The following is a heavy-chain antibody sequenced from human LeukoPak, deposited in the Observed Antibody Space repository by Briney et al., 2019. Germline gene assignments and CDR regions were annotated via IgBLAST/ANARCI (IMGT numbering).Heavy chain of an antibody. CDR2: ISWNSGSI. CDR1: GFTFDDYA. CDR3: AKCRGSSTSYAFGI. V-gene: IGHV3-9*01. J-gene: IGHJ3*02. D-gene: IGHD2-2*01. Sequence: GGSLRLSCAASGFTFDDYAVHWVRQAPGKGLEWVSGISWNSGSIGYADSVKGRFAISRDNAKNSLYLQMNSLRAEDTALYYCAKCRGSSTSYAFGIWGQGTMVTVSS.